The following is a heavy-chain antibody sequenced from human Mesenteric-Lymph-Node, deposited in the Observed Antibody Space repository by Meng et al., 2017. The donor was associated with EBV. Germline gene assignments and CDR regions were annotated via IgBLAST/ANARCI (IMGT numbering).Heavy chain of an antibody. CDR1: GFTFSDYY. Sequence: VQLVESGGGLVRPGGSLGLSWTVAGFTFSDYYMNWIRQAPGKRLEWISYISTDGGTIHYRDSVKGRFTISRDNAKKSLYLQMNNLRADDTAIYYCARGTLRAELGTDYWGQGTLVTVSS. CDR3: ARGTLRAELGTDY. CDR2: ISTDGGTI. D-gene: IGHD7-27*01. V-gene: IGHV3-11*01. J-gene: IGHJ4*02.